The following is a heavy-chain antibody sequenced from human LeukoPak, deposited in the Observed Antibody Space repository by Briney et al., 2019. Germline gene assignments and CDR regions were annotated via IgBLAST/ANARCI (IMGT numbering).Heavy chain of an antibody. J-gene: IGHJ2*01. CDR1: GASISSSR. D-gene: IGHD3-3*01. V-gene: IGHV4-59*01. CDR3: ARTQITIFGVVITKWYFDL. CDR2: MYNSGNT. Sequence: SGTLSLTCTVSGASISSSRWSWIRQPPGKGLEWIGYMYNSGNTKYNPSLKSRVIISGDTSKNQFSLRLSSVIAADTAVYYCARTQITIFGVVITKWYFDLWGRGTLVTVSS.